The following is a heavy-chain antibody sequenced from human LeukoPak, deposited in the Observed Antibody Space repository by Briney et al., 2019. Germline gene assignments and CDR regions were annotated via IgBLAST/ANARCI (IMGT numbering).Heavy chain of an antibody. CDR2: IIPIFGTA. J-gene: IGHJ6*03. Sequence: GASVKVSCKASGGTFSSYAISWVRQAPGQGLEWMGGIIPIFGTANYAQKFQGRVTITTDGSTSTAYMELSSLRSEDTAVYYCAGTSHYYYYYYMDVWGKGTTVTVSS. CDR1: GGTFSSYA. CDR3: AGTSHYYYYYYMDV. V-gene: IGHV1-69*05.